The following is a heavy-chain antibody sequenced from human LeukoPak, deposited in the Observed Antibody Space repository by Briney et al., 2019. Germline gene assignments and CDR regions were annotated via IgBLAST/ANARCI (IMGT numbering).Heavy chain of an antibody. V-gene: IGHV4-34*01. Sequence: PSETLSLTCAVYGGSFSGHFWSWIRQPPGKGLEWIGKIDHSGSTNYNPSLKSRVTISVDTSKNQVSLKLNSATAADTAVYHCARGTVMAAAGTGYYFDSWGQATLVTVSS. CDR3: ARGTVMAAAGTGYYFDS. J-gene: IGHJ4*02. CDR2: IDHSGST. CDR1: GGSFSGHF. D-gene: IGHD6-13*01.